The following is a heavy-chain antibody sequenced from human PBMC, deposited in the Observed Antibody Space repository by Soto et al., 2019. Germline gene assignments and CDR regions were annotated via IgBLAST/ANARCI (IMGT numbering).Heavy chain of an antibody. V-gene: IGHV4-61*01. CDR1: GGSVSSGSYY. D-gene: IGHD1-26*01. Sequence: PSETLSLTCTVSGGSVSSGSYYWSWIRQPPGKGLEWIGYIYYSGSTNYNPSLKSRVTISVDTSKNQFSLKLSSVTAADTAVYYCARTSIVGATGAWFDPWGQGTLVTVSS. J-gene: IGHJ5*02. CDR3: ARTSIVGATGAWFDP. CDR2: IYYSGST.